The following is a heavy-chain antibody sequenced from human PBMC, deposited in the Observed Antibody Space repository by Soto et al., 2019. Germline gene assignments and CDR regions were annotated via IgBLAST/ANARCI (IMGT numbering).Heavy chain of an antibody. J-gene: IGHJ6*03. V-gene: IGHV3-11*01. D-gene: IGHD3-3*01. CDR1: GFTFSDYY. Sequence: PGGSLRLSCAAPGFTFSDYYMSWIRQAPGKGLEWVSYISSSGSTIYYVDSVKGRFTISRDNAKNSLYLQMNSLRAEDTAVYYCARDMKGGYDFWSGTLYYYYYMDVWGKGTTVTVSS. CDR2: ISSSGSTI. CDR3: ARDMKGGYDFWSGTLYYYYYMDV.